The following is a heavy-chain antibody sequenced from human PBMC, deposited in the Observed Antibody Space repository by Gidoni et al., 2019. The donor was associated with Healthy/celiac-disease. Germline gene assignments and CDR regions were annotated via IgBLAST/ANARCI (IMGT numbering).Heavy chain of an antibody. CDR2: ISSSSSYI. CDR1: GFTFSSYS. J-gene: IGHJ4*02. D-gene: IGHD1-26*01. V-gene: IGHV3-21*01. CDR3: ARVGPYSGGYYVDY. Sequence: ASGFTFSSYSMNWVRQAPGKGLEWVSSISSSSSYIYYADSVKGRFTISRDNAKNSLYLQMNSLRAEDTAVYYCARVGPYSGGYYVDYWGQGTLVTVSS.